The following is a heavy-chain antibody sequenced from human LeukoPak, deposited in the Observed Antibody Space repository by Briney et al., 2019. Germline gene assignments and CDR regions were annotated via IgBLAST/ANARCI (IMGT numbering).Heavy chain of an antibody. J-gene: IGHJ4*02. V-gene: IGHV3-23*01. CDR2: ISGSGGST. CDR1: GFTLSSYA. CDR3: AKAKHSGYCSGGSCYLDY. Sequence: GGSLRLSCAASGFTLSSYAMSWVRQAPGKGLEWVSAISGSGGSTYYADSVKGRFTISRDNSKNTLYLQMNSLRAEDTAVYYSAKAKHSGYCSGGSCYLDYWGQGTLVTVSS. D-gene: IGHD2-15*01.